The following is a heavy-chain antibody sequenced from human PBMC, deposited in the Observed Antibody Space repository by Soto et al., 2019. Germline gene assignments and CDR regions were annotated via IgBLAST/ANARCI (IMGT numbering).Heavy chain of an antibody. D-gene: IGHD3-22*01. Sequence: QMQLVQSGPEVKKPGTSVKVSCKASGFTFTSSAMQWVRQARGQRLEWIGWIVVGSGNTNYAQKFQERVTITRDMSTNTAYMELSSLRSEDTAVYYCAASHYDSSGYRSDFQHWGQGTLVTVSS. CDR3: AASHYDSSGYRSDFQH. CDR2: IVVGSGNT. CDR1: GFTFTSSA. J-gene: IGHJ1*01. V-gene: IGHV1-58*02.